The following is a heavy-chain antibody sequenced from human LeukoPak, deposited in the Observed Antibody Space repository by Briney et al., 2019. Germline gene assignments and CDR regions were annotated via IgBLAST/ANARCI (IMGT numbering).Heavy chain of an antibody. J-gene: IGHJ4*02. CDR3: ARHLNNCGDDCYIFDN. CDR1: GGSIFSYY. Sequence: PSETLSLTCTVSGGSIFSYYWSWIRQPPGKGLEWMGYIYYSGSTNYNPSLKSRVTISVDTSKNQFSLRVSSVTAADTAVYYCARHLNNCGDDCYIFDNWGQGTLVTVSS. D-gene: IGHD2-21*01. CDR2: IYYSGST. V-gene: IGHV4-59*08.